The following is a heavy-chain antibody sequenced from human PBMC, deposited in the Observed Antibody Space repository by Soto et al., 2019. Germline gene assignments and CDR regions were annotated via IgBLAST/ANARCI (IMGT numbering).Heavy chain of an antibody. CDR1: GFTFSNAW. J-gene: IGHJ4*02. D-gene: IGHD2-21*02. Sequence: GGSLRLSCAASGFTFSNAWMNWVRQAPGKGLEWVGRIKSKAIGGTVDYAAPVKGRFTISRDDSENTLYLQMNSLKTEDTAVYYCTTCGGDCYLNYWGQGTLVTVSS. V-gene: IGHV3-15*01. CDR2: IKSKAIGGTV. CDR3: TTCGGDCYLNY.